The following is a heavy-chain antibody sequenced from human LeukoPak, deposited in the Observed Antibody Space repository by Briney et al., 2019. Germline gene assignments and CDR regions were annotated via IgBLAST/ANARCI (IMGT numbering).Heavy chain of an antibody. CDR3: ARGATDTTRWFDP. J-gene: IGHJ5*02. CDR1: GVTFSSYG. V-gene: IGHV3-30*03. CDR2: ISYDGSNK. D-gene: IGHD1-7*01. Sequence: GGSLRLSCAASGVTFSSYGMHWVRQAPGKGLEWVAVISYDGSNKYYADSVKGRFTISRDNSKNTLYLQMNSLRAEDTAVYYCARGATDTTRWFDPWGQGTLVTVSS.